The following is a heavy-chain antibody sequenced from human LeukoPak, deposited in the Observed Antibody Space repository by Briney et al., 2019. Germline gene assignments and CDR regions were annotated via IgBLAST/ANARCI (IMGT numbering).Heavy chain of an antibody. V-gene: IGHV3-30*18. CDR1: GFTFSSYG. Sequence: GRSLRLSCAASGFTFSSYGMHWVRQAPGKGLEWVAVISYDGSNKYYADSVEGRFTISRDNSKNTLYLQMNSLRAEDTAVYYCAKDQGYCSGGSCYSSNFDYWGQGTLVTVSS. D-gene: IGHD2-15*01. J-gene: IGHJ4*02. CDR2: ISYDGSNK. CDR3: AKDQGYCSGGSCYSSNFDY.